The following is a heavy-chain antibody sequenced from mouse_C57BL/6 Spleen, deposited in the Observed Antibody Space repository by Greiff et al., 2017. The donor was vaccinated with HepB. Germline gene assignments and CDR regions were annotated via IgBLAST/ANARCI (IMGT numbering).Heavy chain of an antibody. CDR3: ATGYGNYGAMDY. CDR2: TFYSGIT. D-gene: IGHD2-1*01. CDR1: GFSINSDCY. V-gene: IGHV3-3*01. Sequence: DVQLVESGPSLVRPSQTLSLTCTVTGFSINSDCYWIWIRQFPGNKLEYIGYTFYSGITYYNPSLESRTYITRDTSKNQFSLKLSSVTTEDTATYYCATGYGNYGAMDYWGQGTSVTVSS. J-gene: IGHJ4*01.